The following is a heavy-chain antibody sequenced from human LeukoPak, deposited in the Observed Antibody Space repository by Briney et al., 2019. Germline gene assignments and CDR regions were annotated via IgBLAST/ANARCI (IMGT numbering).Heavy chain of an antibody. CDR1: GGSISSSNW. CDR3: ARGEVGIQLWFWAFDI. CDR2: IYHSGST. D-gene: IGHD5-18*01. Sequence: SETLSLTCAVSGGSISSSNWWSWVRQPPGKGLEWIGEIYHSGSTNYNPSLKSRVTISVDKSKSQFSLKLSSVTAADTAVYYCARGEVGIQLWFWAFDIWGQGTMVTVSS. J-gene: IGHJ3*02. V-gene: IGHV4-4*02.